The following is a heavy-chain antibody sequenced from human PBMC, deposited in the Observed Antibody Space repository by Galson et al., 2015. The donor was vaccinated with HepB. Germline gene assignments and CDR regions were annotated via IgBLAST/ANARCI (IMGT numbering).Heavy chain of an antibody. D-gene: IGHD6-6*01. CDR3: ARERIAAWGFDP. Sequence: SVKVSCKASGYTFTSYDINWVRQATGQGLEWMGWMNPNSGNTGYAQKFQGRVTMTRNTSISTAYMELSSLRSEDTAVYYCARERIAAWGFDPWGQGTLVTVSS. CDR1: GYTFTSYD. CDR2: MNPNSGNT. V-gene: IGHV1-8*01. J-gene: IGHJ5*02.